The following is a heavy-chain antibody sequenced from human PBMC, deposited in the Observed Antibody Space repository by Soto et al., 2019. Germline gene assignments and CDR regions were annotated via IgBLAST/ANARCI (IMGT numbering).Heavy chain of an antibody. V-gene: IGHV4-31*03. Sequence: NPSETLSLTCTVSGDSLSSGGHYWSWIRQHPGKGLEWIGHIYDSVNTYYSPSLRSRVTISADMSKNQFSLNLRSVTAADTAVYYCERVDQRGYFAILTDYWGQGTLVTVYS. D-gene: IGHD3-9*01. CDR2: IYDSVNT. CDR3: ERVDQRGYFAILTDY. CDR1: GDSLSSGGHY. J-gene: IGHJ4*02.